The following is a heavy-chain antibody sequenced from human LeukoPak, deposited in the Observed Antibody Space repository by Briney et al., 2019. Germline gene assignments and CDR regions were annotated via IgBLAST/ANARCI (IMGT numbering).Heavy chain of an antibody. CDR3: ANQMDHVHSSSWWSGFDY. Sequence: GGSLRLSCAASGFTFSRYWMHWVRQAPGKGLEWVAVMSYDGSNKYYADSVKGRFTISRDNSKNTLYLQMNSLRAEDTAVYYCANQMDHVHSSSWWSGFDYWGQGTLVTVSS. V-gene: IGHV3-30*18. J-gene: IGHJ4*02. CDR2: MSYDGSNK. D-gene: IGHD6-13*01. CDR1: GFTFSRYW.